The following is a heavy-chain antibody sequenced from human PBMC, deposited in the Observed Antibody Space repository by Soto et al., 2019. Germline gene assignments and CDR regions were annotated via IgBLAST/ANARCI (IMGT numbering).Heavy chain of an antibody. CDR2: ISYDGSIK. V-gene: IGHV3-30-3*01. J-gene: IGHJ4*01. CDR3: ARESSTSGDLDY. D-gene: IGHD3-10*01. Sequence: QVQLVESGGGVVQPGRSLRLSCAASGFTFSSHSIQWVRQAPGKGLEWVAVISYDGSIKYYADSVKGRFTISRDNSKNTAYLQMNSLRAEDTAVFYCARESSTSGDLDYCGHGTLVIVSS. CDR1: GFTFSSHS.